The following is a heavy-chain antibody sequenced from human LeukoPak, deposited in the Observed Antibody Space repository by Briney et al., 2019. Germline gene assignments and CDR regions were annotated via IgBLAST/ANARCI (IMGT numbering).Heavy chain of an antibody. V-gene: IGHV4-59*08. Sequence: SETLSLTCTVSGGPITNYFWSWIRQPPGKGLEWIGYIYYSGSTNYNPSLKSRVTISVDTSKNQFSLKLSSVTAADTAVYYCARLYEVAGTHNWFDPWGQGTLVNVSS. CDR2: IYYSGST. J-gene: IGHJ5*02. CDR3: ARLYEVAGTHNWFDP. CDR1: GGPITNYF. D-gene: IGHD6-19*01.